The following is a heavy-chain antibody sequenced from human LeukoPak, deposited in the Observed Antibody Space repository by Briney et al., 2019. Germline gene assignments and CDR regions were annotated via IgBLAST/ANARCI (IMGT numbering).Heavy chain of an antibody. Sequence: SETLSLTCAVYGGSFSVYYWSWIRQPPGKGLEWIGEINHSGSTNYNPSLKSRVTISVDTSKNQFSLKLSSVTAADTAVYYCARRSKKPRNDAFDIWGQGTMVTVSS. D-gene: IGHD2-2*01. CDR2: INHSGST. J-gene: IGHJ3*02. CDR3: ARRSKKPRNDAFDI. CDR1: GGSFSVYY. V-gene: IGHV4-34*01.